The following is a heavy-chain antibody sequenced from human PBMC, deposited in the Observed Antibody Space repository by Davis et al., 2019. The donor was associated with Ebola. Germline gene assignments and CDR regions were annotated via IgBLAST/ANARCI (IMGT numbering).Heavy chain of an antibody. CDR1: GYTFTSYG. Sequence: ASVKVSCKASGYTFTSYGISWVRQAPGQGLEWMGIINPSGGSTSYAQKFQGRVTMTRDTSTSTVYMELSSLRSEDTAVYYCARLGRPTNLFDYWGQGTLVTVSS. CDR2: INPSGGST. J-gene: IGHJ4*02. CDR3: ARLGRPTNLFDY. V-gene: IGHV1-46*01. D-gene: IGHD5-12*01.